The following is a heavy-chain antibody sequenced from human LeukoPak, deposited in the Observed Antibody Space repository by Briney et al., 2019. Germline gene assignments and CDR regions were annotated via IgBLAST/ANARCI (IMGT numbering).Heavy chain of an antibody. CDR3: AKEGEEMAAFDY. J-gene: IGHJ4*02. V-gene: IGHV3-43*01. CDR1: GFTFDDYT. CDR2: ISWDGGTR. Sequence: GGSLRLSCAASGFTFDDYTMHWVRQAPGKGLEWVSLISWDGGTRYYADSVKGRFTISRDNSKNSLYLQMNSLRTEDTASYYCAKEGEEMAAFDYWGQGTLVTVSS. D-gene: IGHD5-24*01.